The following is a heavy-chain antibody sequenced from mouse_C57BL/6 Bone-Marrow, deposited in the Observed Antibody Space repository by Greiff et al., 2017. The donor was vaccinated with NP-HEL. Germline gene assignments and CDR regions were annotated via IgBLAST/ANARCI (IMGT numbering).Heavy chain of an antibody. CDR3: ARLTGTGAMDY. CDR2: ISDGGSYT. CDR1: GFTFSSYA. D-gene: IGHD4-1*01. J-gene: IGHJ4*01. V-gene: IGHV5-4*03. Sequence: EVMLVESGGGLVKPGGSLKLSCAASGFTFSSYAMSWVRQTPEKRLEWVATISDGGSYTYYPDNVKGRFTISRDNAKNNLYLQMSHLKSEDTAMYYCARLTGTGAMDYWGQGTSVTVSS.